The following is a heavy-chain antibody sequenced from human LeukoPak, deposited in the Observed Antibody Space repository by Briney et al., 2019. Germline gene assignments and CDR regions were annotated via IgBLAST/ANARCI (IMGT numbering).Heavy chain of an antibody. CDR2: IYSGGST. V-gene: IGHV3-66*01. Sequence: PGGSLRLSCAASGLTISNNFMGWVRQAPGKGLEWVSFIYSGGSTYSADSVKGRFTISRDNSKNTLHLQTNSLRVEDTAVYYCARDTDYYGSGRHGYFDHWGQGTLVTVSS. CDR3: ARDTDYYGSGRHGYFDH. D-gene: IGHD3-10*01. CDR1: GLTISNNF. J-gene: IGHJ1*01.